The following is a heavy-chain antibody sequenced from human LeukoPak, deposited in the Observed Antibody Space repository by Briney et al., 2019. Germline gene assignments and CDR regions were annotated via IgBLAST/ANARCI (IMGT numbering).Heavy chain of an antibody. Sequence: SETLSLTCAVYGGSFSGYYWSWIRQPPGKGLEWIGYIYYSGSTYYNPSLKSRVTISVDTSKNQFSLKLSSVTAADTAVYYCARGGLFGDYVNYWGQGTLVTVSS. CDR2: IYYSGST. V-gene: IGHV4-30-4*08. D-gene: IGHD4-17*01. CDR3: ARGGLFGDYVNY. CDR1: GGSFSGYY. J-gene: IGHJ4*02.